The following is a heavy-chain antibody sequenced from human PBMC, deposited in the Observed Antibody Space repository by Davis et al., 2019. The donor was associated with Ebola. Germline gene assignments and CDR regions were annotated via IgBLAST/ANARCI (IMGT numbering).Heavy chain of an antibody. CDR3: ARLSFGEVGFDY. CDR2: INPYSGGT. J-gene: IGHJ4*02. V-gene: IGHV1-2*06. Sequence: AASVKVSCKASGYTFTNYYMHWVRQAPGQGLEWMGRINPYSGGTNYAQKFQGRVTMTSDTSISTAYMELTRLRSDDTAVYYCARLSFGEVGFDYWGQGTLVTVSS. CDR1: GYTFTNYY. D-gene: IGHD3-10*01.